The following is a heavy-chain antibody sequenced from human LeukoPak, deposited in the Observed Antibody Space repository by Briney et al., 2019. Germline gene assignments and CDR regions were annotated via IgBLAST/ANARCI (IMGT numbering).Heavy chain of an antibody. V-gene: IGHV4-4*07. D-gene: IGHD6-19*01. CDR2: IYTSGST. CDR3: ARDPSSGWLEDYFDY. J-gene: IGHJ4*02. Sequence: SETLSLTCTVSGGSISSYYWSRIRQPAGKGLEWIGRIYTSGSTNYNPSLKSRVTMSVDTSKNQFSLKLSSVTAADTAVYYCARDPSSGWLEDYFDYWGQGTLVTVSS. CDR1: GGSISSYY.